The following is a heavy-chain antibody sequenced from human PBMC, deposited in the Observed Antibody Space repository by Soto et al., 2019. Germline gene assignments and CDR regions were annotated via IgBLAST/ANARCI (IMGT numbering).Heavy chain of an antibody. J-gene: IGHJ4*02. D-gene: IGHD3-10*01. CDR2: IYYSGST. CDR3: ARALPVLLWFGELSGGFFDY. Sequence: PSETLSLTCTVSGGSISSYYWSWIRQPPGKGLEWIGYIYYSGSTNYTPSLKSRVTISVDTSKNQFSLKLSSVTAADTAVYYCARALPVLLWFGELSGGFFDYWGRGTLVTVSS. V-gene: IGHV4-59*01. CDR1: GGSISSYY.